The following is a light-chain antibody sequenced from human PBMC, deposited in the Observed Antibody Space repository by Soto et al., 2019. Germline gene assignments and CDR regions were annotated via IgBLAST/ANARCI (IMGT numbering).Light chain of an antibody. J-gene: IGKJ2*03. Sequence: IQMTQSPSSLSASVGDRVTITCRASQDMNYYVAWYQQMPGKAPKLLMYATSTLQPGVPARFTGSGSGTDFTRTITSLQPVYVATYHWQHYIRAQYSVGQGTKLEIK. CDR2: ATS. CDR1: QDMNYY. V-gene: IGKV1-27*01. CDR3: QHYIRAQYS.